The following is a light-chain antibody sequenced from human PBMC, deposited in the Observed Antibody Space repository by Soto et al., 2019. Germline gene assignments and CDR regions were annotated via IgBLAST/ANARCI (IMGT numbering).Light chain of an antibody. CDR2: DVS. Sequence: QSALTQPASLSGSPGQSITISCTGTSSDIGSSNYVSWYQQHPGKAPKLMIFDVSYRPPGISDRFSGSKSGNTASLTISGLQPEDEADYYCSSYGASSTLFGGGTKVTVL. CDR3: SSYGASSTL. J-gene: IGLJ3*02. V-gene: IGLV2-14*03. CDR1: SSDIGSSNY.